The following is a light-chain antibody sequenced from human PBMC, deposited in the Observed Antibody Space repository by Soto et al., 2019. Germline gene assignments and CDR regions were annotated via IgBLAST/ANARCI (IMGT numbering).Light chain of an antibody. Sequence: QSALTQPPSASATPGQRVTISCSGSSSNIGSNTVNWYQQLPGTAPKLLIYSNNQRPSGVPDRFSGSKSGTSASLAISGLQSEDEADYYCAAWDDSLNVLFGGGTKLTVL. V-gene: IGLV1-44*01. CDR3: AAWDDSLNVL. CDR1: SSNIGSNT. J-gene: IGLJ2*01. CDR2: SNN.